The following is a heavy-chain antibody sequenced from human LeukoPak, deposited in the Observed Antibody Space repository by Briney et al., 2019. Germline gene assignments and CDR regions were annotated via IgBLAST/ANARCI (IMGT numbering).Heavy chain of an antibody. CDR1: GYTFTSYG. CDR3: ARARSPYDSSGYYVTNYYYYMDV. J-gene: IGHJ6*03. CDR2: ISAYNGNT. Sequence: ASVKVSCKASGYTFTSYGISWVRQAPGQGLEWMGWISAYNGNTNYAQKLQGRVTTTTDTSTSTAYMELRSLRSDDTAVYYCARARSPYDSSGYYVTNYYYYMDVWGKGTTVTVSS. V-gene: IGHV1-18*01. D-gene: IGHD3-22*01.